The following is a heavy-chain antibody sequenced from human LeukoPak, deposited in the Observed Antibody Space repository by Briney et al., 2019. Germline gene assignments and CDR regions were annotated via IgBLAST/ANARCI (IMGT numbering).Heavy chain of an antibody. Sequence: ASVKVSCKASGYTFTSYAMNWMRQAPGQGLEWMGWINTNTGNPTYVQGFTGRFVSSLDTSVSTAYLQISSLKAEDTAVYYCARGLSEFYYDSSGYPLWGQGTLVTVSS. CDR3: ARGLSEFYYDSSGYPL. CDR2: INTNTGNP. J-gene: IGHJ4*02. V-gene: IGHV7-4-1*02. CDR1: GYTFTSYA. D-gene: IGHD3-22*01.